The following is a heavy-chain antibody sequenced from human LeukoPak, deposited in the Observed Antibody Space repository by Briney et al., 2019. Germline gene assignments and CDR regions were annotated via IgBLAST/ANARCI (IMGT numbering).Heavy chain of an antibody. J-gene: IGHJ3*02. V-gene: IGHV5-51*01. CDR1: GNSFTSYW. Sequence: ESLKTSCKGCGNSFTSYWIGWVRQIPRKGLEWMGIIYPGDSDTRYSTSFQGQVTISADKSISTAYLQWSSLKASDTAMYYCAMRRDAYNQDAFDIWGQGTMVTVSS. D-gene: IGHD5-24*01. CDR3: AMRRDAYNQDAFDI. CDR2: IYPGDSDT.